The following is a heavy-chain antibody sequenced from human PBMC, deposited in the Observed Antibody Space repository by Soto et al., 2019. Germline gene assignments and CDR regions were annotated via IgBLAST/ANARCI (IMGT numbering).Heavy chain of an antibody. J-gene: IGHJ6*02. D-gene: IGHD6-6*01. CDR3: ARQDAARPGYYYYGMDV. V-gene: IGHV5-10-1*01. CDR1: GYSFTSYW. CDR2: IDPSDSYT. Sequence: GESLKISCKGSGYSFTSYWISWVRQMPGKGLEWMGRIDPSDSYTNYSPSFQGHVTISADKSISTAYLQRSSLKASDTAMYYCARQDAARPGYYYYGMDVWGQGTTVTVS.